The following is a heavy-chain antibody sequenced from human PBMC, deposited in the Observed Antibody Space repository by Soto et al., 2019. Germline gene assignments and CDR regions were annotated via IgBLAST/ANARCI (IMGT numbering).Heavy chain of an antibody. CDR3: ATLYGDPRFDY. CDR1: GYTFTNYY. D-gene: IGHD4-17*01. CDR2: IKCSGGET. V-gene: IGHV1-46*01. J-gene: IGHJ4*02. Sequence: ASVKVSCKTSGYTFTNYYMHWVRQAPGQGLEWMGIIKCSGGETTYAQKFQGRVTMTEDTSTDTAYMELSSLRSEDTAVYYCATLYGDPRFDYWGQGTLVTVSS.